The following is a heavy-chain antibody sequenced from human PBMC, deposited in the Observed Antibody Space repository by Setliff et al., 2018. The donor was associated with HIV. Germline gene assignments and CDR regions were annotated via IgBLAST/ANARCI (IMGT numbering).Heavy chain of an antibody. J-gene: IGHJ6*03. CDR1: GDSITRGSYY. D-gene: IGHD3-10*01. CDR2: IYTSGKT. CDR3: ASLDGSESPYIYYYYMDV. Sequence: PSETLSLTCTVSGDSITRGSYYWSWIRQPAGKGLEWIGHIYTSGKTHYSPSLKSRITISADTSKNQLSLNLSSVTAADTAVYYCASLDGSESPYIYYYYMDVWGKGTAVTVSS. V-gene: IGHV4-61*09.